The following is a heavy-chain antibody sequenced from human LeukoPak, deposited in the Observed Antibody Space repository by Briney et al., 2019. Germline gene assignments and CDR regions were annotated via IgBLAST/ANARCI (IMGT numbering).Heavy chain of an antibody. V-gene: IGHV1-8*01. CDR3: ARGIAAAGTPLEFDY. D-gene: IGHD6-13*01. Sequence: ASVKVSCKASGYTFTSYDINWVRQATGQGLEWMGWMNPNSGNTGYAQKFQGRVTMTRNTSISTAYMELSSLRSEDTAVFYCARGIAAAGTPLEFDYWGQGTLVTVSS. CDR1: GYTFTSYD. CDR2: MNPNSGNT. J-gene: IGHJ4*02.